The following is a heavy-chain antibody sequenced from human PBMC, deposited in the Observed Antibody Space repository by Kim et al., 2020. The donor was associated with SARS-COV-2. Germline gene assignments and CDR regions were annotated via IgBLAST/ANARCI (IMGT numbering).Heavy chain of an antibody. CDR2: IYYSGSA. V-gene: IGHV4-39*01. CDR3: ARLDSRGVCFDP. CDR1: DDSISSTSYY. Sequence: SETLSLTCTVSDDSISSTSYYWVWIRQPPGKGLEWIGSIYYSGSAYYNPSLKTRVTMSIDTSKKYFSLQLASVTAADTAFYYCARLDSRGVCFDPWGQGT. D-gene: IGHD6-13*01. J-gene: IGHJ5*02.